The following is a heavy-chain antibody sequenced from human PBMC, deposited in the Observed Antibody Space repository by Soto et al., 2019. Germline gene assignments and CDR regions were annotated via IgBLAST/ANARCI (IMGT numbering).Heavy chain of an antibody. CDR2: IYSGGST. CDR3: ARVRSDYAGNSEWFDP. V-gene: IGHV3-53*01. J-gene: IGHJ5*02. Sequence: GGSLRLSCAASGFTVSSNYMSWARQAPGKGLEWVSVIYSGGSTYYADSVKGRFTISRDNSKNTLYLQMNSLRAEDTAVYYCARVRSDYAGNSEWFDPSGQGTLVTLSS. CDR1: GFTVSSNY. D-gene: IGHD4-17*01.